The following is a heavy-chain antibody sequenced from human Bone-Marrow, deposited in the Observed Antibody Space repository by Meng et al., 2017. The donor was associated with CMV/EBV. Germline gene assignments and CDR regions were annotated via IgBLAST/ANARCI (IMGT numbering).Heavy chain of an antibody. CDR2: INPNSGGT. CDR1: GYTFTDYY. Sequence: ASVKVSCKASGYTFTDYYMHWVRQAPGQGLEWMGWINPNSGGTNYAQKFQGRVTMTRDTSTSTVYMELSSLRSEDTAVYYCAREKRDYWGQGTLVTVSS. CDR3: AREKRDY. J-gene: IGHJ4*02. V-gene: IGHV1-2*02. D-gene: IGHD6-25*01.